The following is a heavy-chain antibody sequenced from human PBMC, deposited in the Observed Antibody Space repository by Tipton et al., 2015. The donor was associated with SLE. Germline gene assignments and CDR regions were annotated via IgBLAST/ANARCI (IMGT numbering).Heavy chain of an antibody. CDR1: GGSISSYY. J-gene: IGHJ4*02. CDR3: ARGPGIVVVPAAIGGDY. Sequence: TLSLTCTVSGGSISSYYWSWIRQPPGKGLEWIGEINHSGSTNYNPSLKSRVTISVDTSKNQFSLKLSSVTAADTAVYYCARGPGIVVVPAAIGGDYWGQGTLVTVSS. D-gene: IGHD2-2*02. V-gene: IGHV4-34*01. CDR2: INHSGST.